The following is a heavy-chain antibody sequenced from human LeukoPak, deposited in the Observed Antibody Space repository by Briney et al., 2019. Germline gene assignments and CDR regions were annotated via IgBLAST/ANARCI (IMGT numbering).Heavy chain of an antibody. CDR1: GGSISSSSYY. D-gene: IGHD6-13*01. J-gene: IGHJ4*02. CDR2: IYYSGST. V-gene: IGHV4-39*07. Sequence: PSETLSLTCTVSGGSISSSSYYWGWIRQPPGKGLEWIGSIYYSGSTYYNPSLKSRVTISVDTSKNQFSLKLSSVTAADTAVYYCARQPGIAAANPLYWGQGTLVTVSS. CDR3: ARQPGIAAANPLY.